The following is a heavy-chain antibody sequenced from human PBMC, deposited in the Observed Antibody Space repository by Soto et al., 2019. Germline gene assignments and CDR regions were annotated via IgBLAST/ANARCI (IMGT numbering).Heavy chain of an antibody. D-gene: IGHD3-10*01. Sequence: EVQLVESGGGLVKPGGSLRLSCAASGFTFSSYSMNWVHQAPGKGLEWVSSISSSSSYIYYADSVKGRFTISRDNAKNSLYLQMNSLRAEDTAVYYCARDSEALYYYGSGSSDYWGQGTLVTVSS. J-gene: IGHJ4*02. CDR1: GFTFSSYS. V-gene: IGHV3-21*01. CDR3: ARDSEALYYYGSGSSDY. CDR2: ISSSSSYI.